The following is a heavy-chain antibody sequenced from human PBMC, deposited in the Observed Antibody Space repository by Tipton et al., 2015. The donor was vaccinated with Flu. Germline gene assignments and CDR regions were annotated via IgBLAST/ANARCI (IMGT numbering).Heavy chain of an antibody. CDR3: ASGVLTGGKRFDP. CDR2: MNNSGST. Sequence: TLSLTCTVSGGPISSGGSYWSWIRQHPGKGLEWIGYMNNSGSTYYHPSLKSRLTISGDTSKNQFSLKLSSVTAADTAVYYCASGVLTGGKRFDPWGQGTLVTVS. D-gene: IGHD4/OR15-4a*01. V-gene: IGHV4-31*03. CDR1: GGPISSGGSY. J-gene: IGHJ5*02.